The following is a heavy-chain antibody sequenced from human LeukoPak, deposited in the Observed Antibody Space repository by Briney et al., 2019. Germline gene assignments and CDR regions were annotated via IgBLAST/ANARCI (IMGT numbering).Heavy chain of an antibody. CDR2: INPNSGGT. CDR3: AREYGDYEFDY. V-gene: IGHV1-2*02. Sequence: ASVKVSCKASGYTFTTYYMHWVRQAPGQGLEWMGIINPNSGGTNSAQKFQGRVTMTRDTSISTAYMELSRLRSDDTAVYYCAREYGDYEFDYWGQGTLVIVSS. CDR1: GYTFTTYY. D-gene: IGHD4-17*01. J-gene: IGHJ4*02.